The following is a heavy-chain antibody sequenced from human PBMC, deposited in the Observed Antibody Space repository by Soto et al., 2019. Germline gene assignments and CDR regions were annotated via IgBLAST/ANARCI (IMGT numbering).Heavy chain of an antibody. CDR2: ISYDGSNK. Sequence: GGSLRLSCAASGFTFSSYAMHWVRQAPGKGLEWVAVISYDGSNKYYADSVKGRFTISRDNSKNTLYLQMNSLRAEDTAVYYCARGSGATMPDYWGQGTLVTVSS. D-gene: IGHD2-2*01. CDR1: GFTFSSYA. J-gene: IGHJ4*02. CDR3: ARGSGATMPDY. V-gene: IGHV3-30-3*01.